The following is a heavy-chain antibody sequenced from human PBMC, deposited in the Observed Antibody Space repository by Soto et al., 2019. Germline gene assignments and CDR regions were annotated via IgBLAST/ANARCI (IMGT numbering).Heavy chain of an antibody. D-gene: IGHD6-6*01. V-gene: IGHV4-59*01. CDR1: GGSISSYY. CDR2: IYYSGST. Sequence: QVQLQESGPGLVKPSETLSLTCTVSGGSISSYYWSWIRQPPGKGLEWIGYIYYSGSTNYNPSIKSRVTISVDTSKNQFSLKLSSVTAADTAVYYCARDGAYSSSSLRYYGMDVWGQGTTVTVSS. CDR3: ARDGAYSSSSLRYYGMDV. J-gene: IGHJ6*02.